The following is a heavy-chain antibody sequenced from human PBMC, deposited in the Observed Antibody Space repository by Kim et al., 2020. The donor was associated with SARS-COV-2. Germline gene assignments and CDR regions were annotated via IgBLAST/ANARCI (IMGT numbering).Heavy chain of an antibody. CDR1: GGTFSSYA. V-gene: IGHV1-69*13. J-gene: IGHJ6*02. Sequence: SVKVSCKASGGTFSSYAISWVRQAPGQGLEWMGGIIPIFGTANYAQKFQGRVTITADESTSTAYMELSSLRSEDTAVYYCARGNFKWELLTYYYYGMDVWGQGTTVTVSS. D-gene: IGHD1-26*01. CDR2: IIPIFGTA. CDR3: ARGNFKWELLTYYYYGMDV.